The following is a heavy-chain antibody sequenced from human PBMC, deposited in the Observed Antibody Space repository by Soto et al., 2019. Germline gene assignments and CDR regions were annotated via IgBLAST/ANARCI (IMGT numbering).Heavy chain of an antibody. Sequence: QVQLVESGGGVVQPGRSLGLSCAASGFTFSSYAMHWVRQAPGKGLEWVAVISYDGSNKYYADSVKGRFTISRDNSKNTLYLQMNSLRAEDTAVYYCARDDGGWELPANYWGQGTLVTVSS. CDR1: GFTFSSYA. J-gene: IGHJ4*02. CDR3: ARDDGGWELPANY. D-gene: IGHD1-26*01. V-gene: IGHV3-30-3*01. CDR2: ISYDGSNK.